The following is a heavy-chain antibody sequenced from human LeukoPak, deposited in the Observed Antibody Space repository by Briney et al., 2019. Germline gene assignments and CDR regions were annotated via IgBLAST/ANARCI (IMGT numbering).Heavy chain of an antibody. J-gene: IGHJ4*02. CDR1: GFTFNSDA. Sequence: GGSLRLSCAASGFTFNSDAMSWVRQAPGKGLEWVSIISASGASPYYADSVKGRFTISRDNSKNTLYLQMHSLRADDTAVYYCAKRAVAGTYYFDYWGQGTLVTVSS. V-gene: IGHV3-23*01. CDR3: AKRAVAGTYYFDY. CDR2: ISASGASP. D-gene: IGHD6-19*01.